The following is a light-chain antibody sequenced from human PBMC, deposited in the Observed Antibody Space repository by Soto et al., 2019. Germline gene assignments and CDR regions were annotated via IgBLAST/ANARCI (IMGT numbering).Light chain of an antibody. CDR3: QSYDSSLSGSKVV. CDR1: SSNIGAGYD. V-gene: IGLV1-40*01. Sequence: QSVLAQPPSVSVAPGQRVTISCTGSSSNIGAGYDVHWYQQLPGTAPKLLTYGNSNRPSGVPDRFSGSKSGTSASLAITGLQAEDEADYYCQSYDSSLSGSKVVFGGGTKVTVL. J-gene: IGLJ2*01. CDR2: GNS.